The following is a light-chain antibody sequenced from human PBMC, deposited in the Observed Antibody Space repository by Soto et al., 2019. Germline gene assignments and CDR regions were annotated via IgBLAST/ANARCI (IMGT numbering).Light chain of an antibody. CDR2: LNSDGSH. V-gene: IGLV4-69*01. CDR3: QTWVTGIQV. CDR1: SGHSSYA. J-gene: IGLJ2*01. Sequence: QLVLTQSPSASASLGASVKLTCTLSSGHSSYAIAWHQQRPEKGPRYLMKLNSDGSHSKGDGIPDRFSGSSSGAERYLTISSLQSEDEADYYSQTWVTGIQVFGGGTKLTVL.